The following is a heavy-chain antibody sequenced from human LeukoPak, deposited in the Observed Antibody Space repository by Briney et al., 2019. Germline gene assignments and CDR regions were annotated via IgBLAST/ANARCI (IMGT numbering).Heavy chain of an antibody. J-gene: IGHJ4*02. CDR2: IKQDGSEK. CDR3: ATQVGEYYYDSSGYVLYYFDY. V-gene: IGHV3-7*01. Sequence: GGSLRLSCAASGFTFSSYAMSWVRQAPGNGLEWVANIKQDGSEKYYVDSVKGRFTISRDNAKNSLYLQMNSLRAEDTAVYYCATQVGEYYYDSSGYVLYYFDYWGQGTLVTVSS. D-gene: IGHD3-22*01. CDR1: GFTFSSYA.